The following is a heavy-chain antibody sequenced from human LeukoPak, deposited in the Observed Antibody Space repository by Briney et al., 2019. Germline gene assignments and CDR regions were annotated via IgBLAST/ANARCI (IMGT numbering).Heavy chain of an antibody. D-gene: IGHD2-2*01. J-gene: IGHJ4*02. CDR2: ISYDGSNK. CDR3: AKIPIGYCSSTNCYDY. CDR1: GFTFSSYA. Sequence: GGSLRLSCAASGFTFSSYAMHWVRQAPGKGLEWVAVISYDGSNKYYADSVKGRFTISRDNSKNTLYLQMNSLRAEDTAVYYCAKIPIGYCSSTNCYDYWGQGTLVTVSS. V-gene: IGHV3-30-3*02.